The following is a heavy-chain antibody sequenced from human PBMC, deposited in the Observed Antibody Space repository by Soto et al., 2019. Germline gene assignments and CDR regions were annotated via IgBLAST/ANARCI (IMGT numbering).Heavy chain of an antibody. CDR3: ARGGLEPFDY. J-gene: IGHJ4*02. Sequence: GGSLRLSCAASGFNLGSYWMHWVRQAPGKGPVWVSRINDYGTTINYAESVEGRFTISRDDAKSEVYLQMNNPRAEDTAVYYCARGGLEPFDYWGQGALVTVSS. D-gene: IGHD1-1*01. CDR2: INDYGTTI. CDR1: GFNLGSYW. V-gene: IGHV3-74*01.